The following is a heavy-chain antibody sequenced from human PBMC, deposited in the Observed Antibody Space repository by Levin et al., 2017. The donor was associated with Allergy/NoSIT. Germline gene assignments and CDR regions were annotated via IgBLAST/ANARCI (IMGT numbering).Heavy chain of an antibody. D-gene: IGHD2-2*01. Sequence: SCAASGFTFSSYAMHWVRQAPGKGLEWVAVISYDGSNKYYADSVKGRFTISRDNSKNTLYLQMNSLRAEDTAVYYCARLSTHGAFDIWGQGTMVTVSS. J-gene: IGHJ3*02. CDR3: ARLSTHGAFDI. CDR2: ISYDGSNK. V-gene: IGHV3-30-3*01. CDR1: GFTFSSYA.